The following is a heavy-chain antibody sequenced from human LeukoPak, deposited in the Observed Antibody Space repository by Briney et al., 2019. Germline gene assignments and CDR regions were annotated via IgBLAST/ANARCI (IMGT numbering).Heavy chain of an antibody. J-gene: IGHJ4*02. CDR3: AKDNRIQLWEPFDY. CDR1: GFTFSSYA. V-gene: IGHV3-23*01. D-gene: IGHD5-18*01. Sequence: PGGSLRLSCAASGFTFSSYAMSWGRQAPGEGLEWVSAISGSGGSTYYADSVKGRFTISRDNSKNTLYLQMNSLRAEDTAVYYCAKDNRIQLWEPFDYWGQGTLVTVSS. CDR2: ISGSGGST.